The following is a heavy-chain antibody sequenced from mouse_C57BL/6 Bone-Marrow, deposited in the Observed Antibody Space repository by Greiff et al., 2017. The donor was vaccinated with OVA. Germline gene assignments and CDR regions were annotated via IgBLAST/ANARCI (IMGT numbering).Heavy chain of an antibody. D-gene: IGHD1-1*01. CDR3: ARTHYYGSSYGYFDV. CDR2: ILPSIGRT. CDR1: DSEVFPIAY. Sequence: VQLQQSGSELRSPGSSVKLSCKDFDSEVFPIAYMSWVRQKPGHGFEWIGGILPSIGRTIYGEKFEDKATLDADTLSNTAYLELNSLTSEDAAIYYCARTHYYGSSYGYFDVWGTGTTVTVSS. V-gene: IGHV15-2*01. J-gene: IGHJ1*03.